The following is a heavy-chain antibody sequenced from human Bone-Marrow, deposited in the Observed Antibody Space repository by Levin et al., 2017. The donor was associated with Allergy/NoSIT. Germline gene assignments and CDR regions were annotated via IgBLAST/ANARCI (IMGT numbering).Heavy chain of an antibody. CDR3: ATVRRIFGVINNAYHLPVYFDD. CDR2: TIPIFGSP. V-gene: IGHV1-69*06. Sequence: SVTVSCKAFGDTFSDFPINWVRQAPGQGVEWLGGTIPIFGSPKYAQKFRDRVTISADKSTSTAYLELSSRSSDDTAIYYRATVRRIFGVINNAYHLPVYFDDWGQGTLLTVSS. J-gene: IGHJ4*02. CDR1: GDTFSDFP. D-gene: IGHD3-3*02.